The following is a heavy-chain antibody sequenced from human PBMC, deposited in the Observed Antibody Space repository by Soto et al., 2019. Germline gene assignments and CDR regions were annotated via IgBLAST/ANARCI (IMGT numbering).Heavy chain of an antibody. CDR3: ARGHGSSNFDY. CDR2: ISTSGDYM. Sequence: EVQLVESGGGLVKPGGSLRLSCAASGFIFSSYSMNWVRQAPGKGLEWVSSISTSGDYMYYADSMKGRFTISRDNAKNSLYLQMTSLRAEDTAVYYCARGHGSSNFDYWGQGTLVTVSS. D-gene: IGHD1-26*01. V-gene: IGHV3-21*01. J-gene: IGHJ4*02. CDR1: GFIFSSYS.